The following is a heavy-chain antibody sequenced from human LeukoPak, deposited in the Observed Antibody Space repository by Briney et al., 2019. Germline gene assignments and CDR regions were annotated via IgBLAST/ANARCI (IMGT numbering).Heavy chain of an antibody. CDR3: AKRYSSSWYSAFDI. Sequence: AGGSLRLSCAASGFTFDDYAMHWVRQAPGKGLEWVSGISWNSGSIGYADSVKGRFTISRDNAKNSLYLQMNSLRAEDTALYYCAKRYSSSWYSAFDIWGQGTMVTVSS. V-gene: IGHV3-9*01. D-gene: IGHD6-13*01. J-gene: IGHJ3*02. CDR1: GFTFDDYA. CDR2: ISWNSGSI.